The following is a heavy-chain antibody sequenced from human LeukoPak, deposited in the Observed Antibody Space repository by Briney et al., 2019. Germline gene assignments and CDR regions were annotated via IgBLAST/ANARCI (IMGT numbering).Heavy chain of an antibody. D-gene: IGHD5-18*01. CDR1: GFTFSSYA. V-gene: IGHV3-23*01. CDR2: ISGSGGST. Sequence: GGSLRLSCAASGFTFSSYAMSWVRQAPGKGLEWVSAISGSGGSTYYADSVTGRFTISRDNSKNTLYLQMNSLRAEDTAVYYCAKDTYSYSSNYDYWGQGTLVTVSS. CDR3: AKDTYSYSSNYDY. J-gene: IGHJ4*02.